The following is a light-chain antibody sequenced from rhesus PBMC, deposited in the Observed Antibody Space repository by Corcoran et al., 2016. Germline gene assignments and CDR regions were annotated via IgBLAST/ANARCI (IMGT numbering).Light chain of an antibody. CDR3: LQYYTTPWT. V-gene: IGKV1-94*01. CDR2: AAS. Sequence: DIQMTQSPSSLSASVGDRVTVTCRASQGINKELSWYQQNPGKAPSLLIYAASILQTGVSSRFSGSGSVTDYTLTISGLQPEDVATYYCLQYYTTPWTFGQGTKVEIK. CDR1: QGINKE. J-gene: IGKJ1*01.